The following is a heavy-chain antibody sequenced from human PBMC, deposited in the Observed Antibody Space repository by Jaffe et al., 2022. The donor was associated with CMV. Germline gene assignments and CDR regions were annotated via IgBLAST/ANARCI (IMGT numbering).Heavy chain of an antibody. Sequence: QVQLQQWGAGLLKPSETLSLTCAVYGGSFSGYYWSWIRQPPGKGLEWIGEINHSGSTNYNPSLKSRVTISVDTSKNQFSLKLSSVTAADTAVYYCASSYYYDSSGYPSGMDVWGQGTTVTVSS. D-gene: IGHD3-22*01. CDR3: ASSYYYDSSGYPSGMDV. J-gene: IGHJ6*02. CDR1: GGSFSGYY. V-gene: IGHV4-34*01. CDR2: INHSGST.